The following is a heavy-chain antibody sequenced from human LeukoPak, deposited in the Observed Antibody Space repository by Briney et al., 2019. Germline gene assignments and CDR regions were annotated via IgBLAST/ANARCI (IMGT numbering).Heavy chain of an antibody. Sequence: PSETLSLTCTASGGSTSSYYWSWIRQPPGKGLEWIGYIYYSGSTNYNPSLKSRVTISVDTSKNQFSLKLSSVTAADTAVYYCARPEMATWYFDLWGRGTLVTVSS. J-gene: IGHJ2*01. CDR1: GGSTSSYY. CDR3: ARPEMATWYFDL. D-gene: IGHD5-24*01. CDR2: IYYSGST. V-gene: IGHV4-59*01.